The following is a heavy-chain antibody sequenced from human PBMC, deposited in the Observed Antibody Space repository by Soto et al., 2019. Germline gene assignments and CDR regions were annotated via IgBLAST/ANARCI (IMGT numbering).Heavy chain of an antibody. V-gene: IGHV1-18*01. D-gene: IGHD3-10*01. CDR1: GYTFTSYG. Sequence: GASVKVSCKASGYTFTSYGISWVRQAPGLGLEWMGWISAYNGNTNYAQKLQGRVTMTTDTSTSTAYMELRSLRSDDTAVYYCARASMVRGVIIPTYYYNGTDVWGQGPTVTV. J-gene: IGHJ6*02. CDR3: ARASMVRGVIIPTYYYNGTDV. CDR2: ISAYNGNT.